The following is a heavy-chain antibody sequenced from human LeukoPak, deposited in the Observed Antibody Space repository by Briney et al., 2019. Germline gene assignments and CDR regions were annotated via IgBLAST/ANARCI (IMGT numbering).Heavy chain of an antibody. V-gene: IGHV5-51*01. CDR2: IYPGDSDT. CDR1: GYSISSGYY. Sequence: ETLSLTCTVSGYSISSGYYWGWIRQPPGKGLEWMGIIYPGDSDTRYSPSFQGQVTISADKSISTAYLQWSSLKASDTAMYYCARGGSSEGEMATTFPFDYWGQGTLVTVSS. CDR3: ARGGSSEGEMATTFPFDY. D-gene: IGHD5-24*01. J-gene: IGHJ4*02.